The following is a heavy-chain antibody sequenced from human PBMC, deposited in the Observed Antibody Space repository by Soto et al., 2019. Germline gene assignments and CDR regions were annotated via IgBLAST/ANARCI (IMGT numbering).Heavy chain of an antibody. D-gene: IGHD5-12*01. Sequence: QVQLQESGPGLVKPSETLSLTCTVSGGSITSYYWSWIRQSPGKGLESIGYIHYPGATNNNPALKSRITISVHMSKNQFSLKLSSVTAADAAVYYCARLRYSAYYETYHLDHWGQGAVVTVSS. CDR2: IHYPGAT. J-gene: IGHJ4*02. CDR1: GGSITSYY. V-gene: IGHV4-59*08. CDR3: ARLRYSAYYETYHLDH.